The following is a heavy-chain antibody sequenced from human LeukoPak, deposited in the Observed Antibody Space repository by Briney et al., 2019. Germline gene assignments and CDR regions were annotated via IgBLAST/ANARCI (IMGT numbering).Heavy chain of an antibody. Sequence: GSLRVSCKASGYTFSGYCMNWVRQAPGQGLEWMGWINPNSGGTNYAQKFQGRVTMTRDTSISTASMELSRLRSDDTAVYYWATNAGLNWGQGTLVTVSS. J-gene: IGHJ4*02. CDR1: GYTFSGYC. CDR3: ATNAGLN. V-gene: IGHV1-2*02. CDR2: INPNSGGT.